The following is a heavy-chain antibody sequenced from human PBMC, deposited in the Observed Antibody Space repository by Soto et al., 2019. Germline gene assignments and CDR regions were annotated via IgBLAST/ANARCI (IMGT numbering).Heavy chain of an antibody. CDR2: INPSAGST. Sequence: QVQLVQSGAAVKKPGASVKVSCKASGYTFTSYYMHWVRQAPGQGLEWMGIINPSAGSTSYAQKFQGRVSMARDTSTSTVYMELSSLRSEDTAVYYCARHLAADGTGGLADWGQGTLVTVSS. CDR3: ARHLAADGTGGLAD. V-gene: IGHV1-46*01. D-gene: IGHD6-13*01. CDR1: GYTFTSYY. J-gene: IGHJ4*02.